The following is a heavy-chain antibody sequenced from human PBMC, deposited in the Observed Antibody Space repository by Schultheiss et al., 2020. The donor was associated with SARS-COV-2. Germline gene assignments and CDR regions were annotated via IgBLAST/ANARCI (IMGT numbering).Heavy chain of an antibody. CDR1: GFTFSSYD. D-gene: IGHD5-12*01. CDR2: ISSSGSTI. Sequence: GGSLKISCAASGFTFSSYDMHWVRQAPGKGLEWVSYISSSGSTIYYADSVKGRFTISRDNAKNSLYLQMNSLRAEDTAVYYCARSGYSGYEFSYYYYYYMDVWGKGTTVTVSS. V-gene: IGHV3-48*03. CDR3: ARSGYSGYEFSYYYYYYMDV. J-gene: IGHJ6*03.